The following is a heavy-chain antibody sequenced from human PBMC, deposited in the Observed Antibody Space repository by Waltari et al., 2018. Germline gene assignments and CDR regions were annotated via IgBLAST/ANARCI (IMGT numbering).Heavy chain of an antibody. V-gene: IGHV3-33*01. CDR3: ARDAAGLDYYYYGMDV. Sequence: QVQLVESGGGVVQPGRSLRLSCAASGFTFSSYGMPWVRQAPGKGLEWVAVIWYDGSNKYYADSGKGRFTISRDNSKNTLYLQMNSLRAEDTAVYYGARDAAGLDYYYYGMDVWGQGTTVTVSS. J-gene: IGHJ6*02. D-gene: IGHD6-13*01. CDR2: IWYDGSNK. CDR1: GFTFSSYG.